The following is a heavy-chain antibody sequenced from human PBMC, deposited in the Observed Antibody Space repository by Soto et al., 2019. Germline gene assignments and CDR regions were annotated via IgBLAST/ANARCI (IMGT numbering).Heavy chain of an antibody. CDR3: VRMGFSGGGYLSYYYYGMDI. D-gene: IGHD5-12*01. V-gene: IGHV5-51*01. CDR1: GYSFTKYW. Sequence: PGESLKISCKGSGYSFTKYWIGWVRQMPGKGLEWMAIIYPDESDTRYSPYFQGQDTISADKSISTAYLQWCSLKASDTALFFCVRMGFSGGGYLSYYYYGMDIWGQGTTVTVSS. J-gene: IGHJ6*02. CDR2: IYPDESDT.